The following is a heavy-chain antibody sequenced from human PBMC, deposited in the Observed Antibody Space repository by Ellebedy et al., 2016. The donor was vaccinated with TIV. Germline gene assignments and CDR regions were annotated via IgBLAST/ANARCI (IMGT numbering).Heavy chain of an antibody. J-gene: IGHJ6*03. V-gene: IGHV3-9*01. D-gene: IGHD2-2*01. CDR3: ARVAGGYCSSTSCYRYYYYMDV. CDR1: GFTFDDYA. Sequence: GGSLRLXXAASGFTFDDYAMHWVRQAPGKGLEWVSGISWNSGSIGYADSVKGRFTISRDNSKNTLYLQMNSLRAEDTAVYYCARVAGGYCSSTSCYRYYYYMDVWGKGTTVTVSS. CDR2: ISWNSGSI.